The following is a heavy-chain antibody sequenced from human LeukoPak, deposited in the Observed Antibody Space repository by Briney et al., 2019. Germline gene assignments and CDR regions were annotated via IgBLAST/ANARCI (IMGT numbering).Heavy chain of an antibody. CDR1: GFTFSSYA. CDR2: ISGSGGST. V-gene: IGHV3-23*01. D-gene: IGHD3-10*01. CDR3: AKGGPPYYYGSGSPFDY. Sequence: GGSLRLSCAASGFTFSSYAMSWVRQAPGKGLEWVSAISGSGGSTYYADSVKGRFTISRDNSKNTLYLQMNSLRAEDTAVYYCAKGGPPYYYGSGSPFDYWGQGTLVTVSS. J-gene: IGHJ4*02.